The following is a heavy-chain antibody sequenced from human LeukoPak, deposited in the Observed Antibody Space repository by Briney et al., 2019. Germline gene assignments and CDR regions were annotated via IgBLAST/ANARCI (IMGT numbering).Heavy chain of an antibody. J-gene: IGHJ3*02. CDR2: IKQDGSEK. V-gene: IGHV3-7*01. CDR3: ARDAVAYDFWSGYYTLGAFDI. D-gene: IGHD3-3*01. Sequence: PGGSLRLSCAASGFTFSSYWMSWVRQAPGKGLEWVAHIKQDGSEKYYVDSVKGRFTISRDNAKNSLYLQMNSLRAEDTAVYYCARDAVAYDFWSGYYTLGAFDIWGQGTMVTVSS. CDR1: GFTFSSYW.